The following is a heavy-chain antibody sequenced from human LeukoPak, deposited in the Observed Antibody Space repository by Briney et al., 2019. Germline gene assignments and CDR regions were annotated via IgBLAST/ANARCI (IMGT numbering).Heavy chain of an antibody. CDR3: ARRVSSGWYYSDY. CDR2: IYYSGST. J-gene: IGHJ4*02. D-gene: IGHD6-19*01. CDR1: GGSISSSSYY. V-gene: IGHV4-39*01. Sequence: SETLSLTCTVSGGSISSSSYYWGWIRQPPGKGLEWIGSIYYSGSTYYNPSLKSRVTISVDTSKNQFSLKLSSVTAADTAVYYCARRVSSGWYYSDYWGQGTLVTVSS.